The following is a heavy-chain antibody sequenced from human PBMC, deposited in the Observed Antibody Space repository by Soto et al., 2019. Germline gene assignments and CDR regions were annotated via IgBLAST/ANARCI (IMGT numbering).Heavy chain of an antibody. CDR1: GYTFTGYY. CDR2: INPNSGGT. V-gene: IGHV1-2*04. J-gene: IGHJ5*02. Sequence: ASVKVSCKASGYTFTGYYMHWVRQDPGQGLEWMGWINPNSGGTNYAQKFQGWVTMTRDTSISTAYMELSRLRSDDTAVYYCARDSVWIAAAGTRLGRWFDPWGQGTLVTVSS. CDR3: ARDSVWIAAAGTRLGRWFDP. D-gene: IGHD6-13*01.